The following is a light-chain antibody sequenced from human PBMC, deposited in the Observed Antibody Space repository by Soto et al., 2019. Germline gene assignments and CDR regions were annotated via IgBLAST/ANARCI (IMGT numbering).Light chain of an antibody. CDR3: ASFAGSRTYV. CDR1: SDIGNYNL. J-gene: IGLJ1*01. Sequence: QAVVTQPASVSGSPGQSVTISCSGSDIGNYNLVSWYQHLPGRAPKLLIFEVTMPPSGISDRFSGSKSASTASLTISGLQAQDEGDYYCASFAGSRTYVFGSGTKLTVL. V-gene: IGLV2-23*02. CDR2: EVT.